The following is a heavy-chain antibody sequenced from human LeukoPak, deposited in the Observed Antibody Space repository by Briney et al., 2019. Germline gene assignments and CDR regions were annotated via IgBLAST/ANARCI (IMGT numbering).Heavy chain of an antibody. CDR1: GFTFSSYG. CDR2: IKQDGSEK. Sequence: GGSLRLSCAASGFTFSSYGMHWVRQAPGKGLEWVANIKQDGSEKYYVDSVKGRFTISRDNSKNTLYLQMNSLRAEDTAVYYCARAPVGVVVPAAIRGDYWGQGTLVTVSS. CDR3: ARAPVGVVVPAAIRGDY. V-gene: IGHV3-7*01. D-gene: IGHD2-2*02. J-gene: IGHJ4*02.